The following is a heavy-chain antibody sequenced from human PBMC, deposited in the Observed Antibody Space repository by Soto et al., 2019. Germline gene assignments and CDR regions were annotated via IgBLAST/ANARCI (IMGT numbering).Heavy chain of an antibody. V-gene: IGHV5-10-1*01. CDR1: GYIFTSYW. CDR2: IDPSDSYT. CDR3: ARLDCSSTSCRTYYYYGMDV. Sequence: GESLKISCNGSGYIFTSYWISWVRQMPGKGLEWMGRIDPSDSYTNYSPSFQGHVTISADKSISTAYLQWSSLKASDTAMYYCARLDCSSTSCRTYYYYGMDVWGQGTTVTVS. D-gene: IGHD2-2*01. J-gene: IGHJ6*02.